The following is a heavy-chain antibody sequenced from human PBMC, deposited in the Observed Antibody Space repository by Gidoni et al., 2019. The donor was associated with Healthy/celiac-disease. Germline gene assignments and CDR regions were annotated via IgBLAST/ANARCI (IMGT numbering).Heavy chain of an antibody. CDR1: GFTFSSYG. J-gene: IGHJ4*02. CDR2: IRYYGSNK. CDR3: AKGYYGIGYFDY. D-gene: IGHD4-17*01. V-gene: IGHV3-30*02. Sequence: QVQLVESGGGVVQPGGSRRLSCAASGFTFSSYGMHWVRQAPGKGLEWVAFIRYYGSNKYYADSVKGRFTISRDNSKNTLYLQMNSLRAEDTAVYYCAKGYYGIGYFDYWGQGTLVTVSS.